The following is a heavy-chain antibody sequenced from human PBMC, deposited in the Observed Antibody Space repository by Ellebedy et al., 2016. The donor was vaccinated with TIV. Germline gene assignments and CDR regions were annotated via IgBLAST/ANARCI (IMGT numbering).Heavy chain of an antibody. V-gene: IGHV3-74*01. CDR3: ARRASYGDYAVQVNPWFDP. D-gene: IGHD4-17*01. CDR2: VNNDGTDT. CDR1: GFTFSSFW. J-gene: IGHJ5*02. Sequence: GESLKISCVASGFTFSSFWMHWVRQVPGKGLVWVSRVNNDGTDTVYADSVRGRFTVSRDNTKTTMYLQMDRLRVDDTAVYYCARRASYGDYAVQVNPWFDPWGQGTLVTVSS.